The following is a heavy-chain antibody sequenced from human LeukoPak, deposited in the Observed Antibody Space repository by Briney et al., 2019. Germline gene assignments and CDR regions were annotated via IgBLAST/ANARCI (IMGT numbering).Heavy chain of an antibody. Sequence: GGSLRLSCAAYGFTFSSYGMHSVRQASGKGLGWVAVMWYDGSNEYYADSVQGRFTIFRDIPKNTLCLQMNSLRAEDTATYYCARDSARDGYNYHFDHWGQGTLVTVSS. CDR2: MWYDGSNE. J-gene: IGHJ4*02. CDR1: GFTFSSYG. D-gene: IGHD5-24*01. V-gene: IGHV3-33*01. CDR3: ARDSARDGYNYHFDH.